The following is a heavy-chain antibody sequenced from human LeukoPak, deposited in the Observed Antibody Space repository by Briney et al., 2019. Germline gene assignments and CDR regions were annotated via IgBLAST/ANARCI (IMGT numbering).Heavy chain of an antibody. CDR3: AREGSGWYQNYFDY. CDR1: GFTFSSYE. V-gene: IGHV3-48*03. Sequence: GGPLRLSCAASGFTFSSYEMNWVRQAPGKGLEWVSYISSSGSTIYYADSVKGRFTISRDNAKNSLYLQMNSLRAEDTAVYYCAREGSGWYQNYFDYWGQGTLVTVSS. CDR2: ISSSGSTI. J-gene: IGHJ4*02. D-gene: IGHD6-19*01.